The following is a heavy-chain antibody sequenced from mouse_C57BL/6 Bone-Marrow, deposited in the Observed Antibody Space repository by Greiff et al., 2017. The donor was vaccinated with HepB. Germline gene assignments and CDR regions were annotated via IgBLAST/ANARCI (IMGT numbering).Heavy chain of an antibody. Sequence: QVQLQQPGAELVRPGSSVKLSCKASGYTFTSYWMHWVKQRPIQGLEWIGNIDPSDSETHYNQKFKDKATLTVDKSSSTAYMQLSSLTSEDSAVYYSAREAYDYDGFAYWGQGTLVTVSA. J-gene: IGHJ3*01. CDR2: IDPSDSET. V-gene: IGHV1-52*01. D-gene: IGHD2-4*01. CDR1: GYTFTSYW. CDR3: AREAYDYDGFAY.